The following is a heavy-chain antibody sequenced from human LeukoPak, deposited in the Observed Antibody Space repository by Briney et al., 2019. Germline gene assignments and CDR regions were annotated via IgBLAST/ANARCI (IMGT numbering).Heavy chain of an antibody. J-gene: IGHJ4*02. CDR3: ATERPGSRTPDS. CDR1: GFIVSGNH. Sequence: PGGSLRLSCAASGFIVSGNHMNWVRLAPGKGLEWVSIVYSVGATYYEDSVKGRFTISRDDSKNIVYLQMNNLRSEDTAVYFCATERPGSRTPDSWGQGTLVTVSS. D-gene: IGHD1-14*01. CDR2: VYSVGAT. V-gene: IGHV3-66*01.